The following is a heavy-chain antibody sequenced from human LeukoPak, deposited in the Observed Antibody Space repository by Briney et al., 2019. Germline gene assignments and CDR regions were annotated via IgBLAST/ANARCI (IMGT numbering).Heavy chain of an antibody. D-gene: IGHD3-16*02. V-gene: IGHV4-34*01. J-gene: IGHJ4*02. CDR2: INHSGST. Sequence: SETLSLTCAVYGGSFSGYYWSWIRQPPGKGLEWIGEINHSGSTNYNASLKSRVTISVDTSKNQFSLKLSSVTAADTAVYYCARLRPNVWGSYRTLFDYWGQGTLVTVSS. CDR1: GGSFSGYY. CDR3: ARLRPNVWGSYRTLFDY.